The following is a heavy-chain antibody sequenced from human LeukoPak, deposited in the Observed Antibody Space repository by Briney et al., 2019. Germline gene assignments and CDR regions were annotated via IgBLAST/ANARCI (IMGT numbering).Heavy chain of an antibody. Sequence: GSLSLSCAASGFIFSNFGINRVRPTPGQGLGWVAFVRFDGGEKYYADSVKGRFTVSKDNSKNTLYLQINSLRPEDTAVYYCAKGGARDVWYFAYWGLGVLVTVSS. J-gene: IGHJ4*02. CDR1: GFIFSNFG. CDR3: AKGGARDVWYFAY. D-gene: IGHD2-8*01. V-gene: IGHV3-30*02. CDR2: VRFDGGEK.